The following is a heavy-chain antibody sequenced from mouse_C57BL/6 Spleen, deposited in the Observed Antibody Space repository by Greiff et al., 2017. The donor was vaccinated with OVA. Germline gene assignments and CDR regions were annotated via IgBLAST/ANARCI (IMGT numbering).Heavy chain of an antibody. Sequence: DVHLVESGGGLVQPGGSMKLSCAASGFTFSDAWMDWVRQSPEKGLEWVAEIRNKANNHATYYAESVKGRFTISRDDSKSSVYLQMNSLRAEDTGIYYCTADEGYYYAMDYWGQGTSVTVSS. CDR3: TADEGYYYAMDY. CDR1: GFTFSDAW. J-gene: IGHJ4*01. CDR2: IRNKANNHAT. V-gene: IGHV6-6*01.